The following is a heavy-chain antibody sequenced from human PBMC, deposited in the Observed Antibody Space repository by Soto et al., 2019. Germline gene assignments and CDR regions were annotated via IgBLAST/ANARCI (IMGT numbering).Heavy chain of an antibody. D-gene: IGHD6-19*01. V-gene: IGHV3-30-3*01. CDR2: ISYDGSNK. CDR1: GFTFSSYA. CDR3: ARIAAVAGTSGSEYFQH. Sequence: QVQLVESGGGVVQPGRSLRLSCAASGFTFSSYAMHWVRQAPGKGLEWVAVISYDGSNKYYADSVKGRFTIYRDNSKNTMYLQMNSLRAEDTAVYYCARIAAVAGTSGSEYFQHWGQGTLVTVSS. J-gene: IGHJ1*01.